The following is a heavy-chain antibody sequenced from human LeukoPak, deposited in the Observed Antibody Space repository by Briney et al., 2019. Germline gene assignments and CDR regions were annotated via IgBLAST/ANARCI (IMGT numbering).Heavy chain of an antibody. CDR2: FTAYGGT. V-gene: IGHV3-23*01. CDR3: AKGSTGGKVDWFDP. J-gene: IGHJ5*02. D-gene: IGHD4-23*01. Sequence: TGGSLRLSCAASGFIFSDYTMMWVRRAPGKGLQWVATFTAYGGTYYAASVKGRFATSRDNSRDTVSLYMNSLRVEDTAMYYCAKGSTGGKVDWFDPWGPGTLVTVSS. CDR1: GFIFSDYT.